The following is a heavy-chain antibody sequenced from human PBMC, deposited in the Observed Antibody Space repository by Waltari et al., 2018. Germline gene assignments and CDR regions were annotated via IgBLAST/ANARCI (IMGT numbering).Heavy chain of an antibody. CDR2: IYHSGST. CDR1: GYSISSGYY. V-gene: IGHV4-38-2*01. D-gene: IGHD3-10*01. CDR3: ASLYGSGSYYYYGMDV. J-gene: IGHJ6*02. Sequence: QVQLQESGPGLVKPSETLSLTCAVSGYSISSGYYWGWIRQPPGKGLEWIGSIYHSGSTYYNPSLKSRVTISVDTSKNQFSLKLSSVTAADTAVYYCASLYGSGSYYYYGMDVWGQGTTVTVSS.